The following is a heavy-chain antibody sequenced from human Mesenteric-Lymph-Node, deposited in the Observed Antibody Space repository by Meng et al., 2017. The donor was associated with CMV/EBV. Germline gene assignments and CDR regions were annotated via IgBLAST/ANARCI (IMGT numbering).Heavy chain of an antibody. CDR3: AKDPPIYGDYTGDAFDI. Sequence: GESLKISCAASGFTFSSYGMHWVRQAPGKGLEWVAFIRYDGSNKYYADSVKGRFTISRDNSKNTLYLQMNSLRAEDTAVYYCAKDPPIYGDYTGDAFDIWGQGTMVTVSS. CDR1: GFTFSSYG. V-gene: IGHV3-30*02. CDR2: IRYDGSNK. D-gene: IGHD4-17*01. J-gene: IGHJ3*02.